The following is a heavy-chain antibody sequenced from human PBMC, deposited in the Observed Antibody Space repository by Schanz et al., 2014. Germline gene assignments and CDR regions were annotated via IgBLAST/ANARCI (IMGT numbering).Heavy chain of an antibody. Sequence: QVQLVQSGAEVKKPGASVKVSCKASGYTFTRYYIHWVRQAPGQGLEWMGIINPSGASTPYAQKFQSRLTMTSDTSQSTVDMELRSLRSEDTAVYYCARNYGGHSEESDRYGMDVWGQGTTVTVSS. CDR1: GYTFTRYY. V-gene: IGHV1-46*01. J-gene: IGHJ6*02. D-gene: IGHD4-17*01. CDR3: ARNYGGHSEESDRYGMDV. CDR2: INPSGAST.